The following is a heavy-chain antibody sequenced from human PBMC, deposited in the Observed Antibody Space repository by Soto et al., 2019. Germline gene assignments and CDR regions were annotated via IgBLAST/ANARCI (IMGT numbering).Heavy chain of an antibody. CDR3: AREVSSFGSNHFDS. J-gene: IGHJ4*02. Sequence: TSETLSLTCGVSGTSIRGYYWTWIRQPPGKGLEWIGYIYYTGTTKYNPSLKSRVTISVDTSKNQFSLRLNSVTAADTAVYYCAREVSSFGSNHFDSWGQGALVTVSS. CDR2: IYYTGTT. V-gene: IGHV4-59*01. D-gene: IGHD3-10*01. CDR1: GTSIRGYY.